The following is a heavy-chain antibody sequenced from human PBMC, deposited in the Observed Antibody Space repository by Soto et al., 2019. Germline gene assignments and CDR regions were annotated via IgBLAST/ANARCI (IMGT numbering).Heavy chain of an antibody. Sequence: EVQLLESGGGLVQPGGSLRLSCAASGFTFSSYAMRWVRQAPGTGLEGVSAISGSGGSTYYADSVKGRFPISRDNSKNTLYLQMNSLTAEDTAVYYCARRGSGSYYDYWRQGTLVNVSS. J-gene: IGHJ4*02. CDR2: ISGSGGST. D-gene: IGHD1-26*01. CDR3: ARRGSGSYYDY. V-gene: IGHV3-23*01. CDR1: GFTFSSYA.